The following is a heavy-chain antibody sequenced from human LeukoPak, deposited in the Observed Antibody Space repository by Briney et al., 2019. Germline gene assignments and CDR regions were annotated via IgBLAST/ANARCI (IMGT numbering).Heavy chain of an antibody. CDR2: IFYSGIT. CDR1: GDSITSYF. D-gene: IGHD3-10*01. Sequence: SETLSLTCTVSGDSITSYFWSWIRQPPGKGLEWVGYIFYSGITNYNPSLKSRVTISVDTSKNQFSLKLSSVTAADTAVYYCARHGQTMVRGVIISLDFDYWGQGTLVTVSS. V-gene: IGHV4-59*08. CDR3: ARHGQTMVRGVIISLDFDY. J-gene: IGHJ4*02.